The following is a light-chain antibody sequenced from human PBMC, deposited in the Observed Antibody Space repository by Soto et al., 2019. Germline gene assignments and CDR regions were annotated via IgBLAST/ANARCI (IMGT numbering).Light chain of an antibody. Sequence: EIVMTQSPATLSVSPGETATLSCRASQSVDRAVAWYQHKPGQAPRLLIIGASFRATGVPGRFSGGGSGTEFTLTISRLQSEDFAVYYCQQYRHWPPLTFGGGTAVEIK. CDR2: GAS. V-gene: IGKV3-15*01. CDR3: QQYRHWPPLT. J-gene: IGKJ4*01. CDR1: QSVDRA.